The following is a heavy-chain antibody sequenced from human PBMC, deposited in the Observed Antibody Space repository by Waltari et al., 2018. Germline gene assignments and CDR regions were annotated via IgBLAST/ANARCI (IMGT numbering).Heavy chain of an antibody. J-gene: IGHJ5*02. Sequence: QVQLQQWGAGLLKPSETRSLTCAGNGGPFRGYYWSWDRQPPGKGLGWFGEINQSGSHNFDPALKSRVTISVGTAKSQFSLKLSSGTSAYTAVYDCAGGNWTGPLFDPWGQGTLVTLSS. CDR2: INQSGSH. V-gene: IGHV4-34*01. CDR3: AGGNWTGPLFDP. D-gene: IGHD1-20*01. CDR1: GGPFRGYY.